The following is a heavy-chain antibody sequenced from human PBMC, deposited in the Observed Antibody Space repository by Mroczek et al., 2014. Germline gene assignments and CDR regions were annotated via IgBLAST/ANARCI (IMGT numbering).Heavy chain of an antibody. CDR3: TTDRRSRTVTLVDY. J-gene: IGHJ4*02. CDR1: GFTFSNAW. V-gene: IGHV3-15*01. CDR2: IKSKTDGGTT. Sequence: VQLVQSGGGLVKPGGSLRLSCAASGFTFSNAWMSWVRQAPGKGLEWVGRIKSKTDGGTTDYAAPVKGRFTISRDDSKNTLYLQMNSLKTEDTAVYYCTTDRRSRTVTLVDYWGQGTLVTVSS. D-gene: IGHD4-17*01.